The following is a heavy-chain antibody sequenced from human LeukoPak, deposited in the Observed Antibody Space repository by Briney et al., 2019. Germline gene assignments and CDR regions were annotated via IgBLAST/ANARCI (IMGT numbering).Heavy chain of an antibody. CDR3: ARVRPWGSPIDY. J-gene: IGHJ4*02. V-gene: IGHV4-39*01. CDR1: GGSISSGSYY. D-gene: IGHD3-16*01. CDR2: IYYSGST. Sequence: KTSETLSLTCTVSGGSISSGSYYWGWIRQPPGKGLEWIGSIYYSGSTYYNPSLKSRVTISVDTSKNQFSLKLSSVTAADTAVYYCARVRPWGSPIDYWGQGTLVTVSS.